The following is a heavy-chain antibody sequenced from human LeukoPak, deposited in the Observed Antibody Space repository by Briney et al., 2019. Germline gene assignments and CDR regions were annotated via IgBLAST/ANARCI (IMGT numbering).Heavy chain of an antibody. V-gene: IGHV4-34*01. J-gene: IGHJ4*02. CDR2: INHSGST. D-gene: IGHD2-2*01. Sequence: SETLSLTYAVYGGSFSGYYWSWIRQPPGKGLEWIGEINHSGSTNYNPSLKSRVTISVDTSKSQFSLKLSSVTAADTAVYYCARGLQLLTGNFDYWGQGTLVTVSS. CDR3: ARGLQLLTGNFDY. CDR1: GGSFSGYY.